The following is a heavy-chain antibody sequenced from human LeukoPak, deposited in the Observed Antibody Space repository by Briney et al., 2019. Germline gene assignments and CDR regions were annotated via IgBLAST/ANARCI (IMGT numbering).Heavy chain of an antibody. V-gene: IGHV4-30-4*01. J-gene: IGHJ4*02. Sequence: SQTLSLTCAVSGDSISSSDYYWSWIRQPPGKGLEWIGHISYSGSTFYNPSLKSRLTISVDTSKNQFSLQLNSVTPEDTAVYYCVRLVGGDIDYWGQGTLVTV. CDR3: VRLVGGDIDY. CDR1: GDSISSSDYY. D-gene: IGHD5-12*01. CDR2: ISYSGST.